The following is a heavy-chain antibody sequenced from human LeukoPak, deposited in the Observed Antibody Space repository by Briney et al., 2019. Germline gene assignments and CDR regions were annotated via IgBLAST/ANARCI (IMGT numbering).Heavy chain of an antibody. J-gene: IGHJ4*02. CDR1: GFTFDDYA. Sequence: GGSLRLSCAASGFTFDDYAMHWVRQAPGEGLGWVSGISGNSGSIGYADSVKGRFTISRDNAKKSLFLQMNSLRAEDTALYYCAKGSTGSFLTDYWGQGTLVTVSS. CDR3: AKGSTGSFLTDY. CDR2: ISGNSGSI. D-gene: IGHD1-26*01. V-gene: IGHV3-9*01.